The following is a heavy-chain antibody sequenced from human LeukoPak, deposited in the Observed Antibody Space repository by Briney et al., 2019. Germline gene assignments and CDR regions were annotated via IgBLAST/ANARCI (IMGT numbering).Heavy chain of an antibody. CDR3: ARAPYNTGYGSGSYYQTLYYFDY. CDR2: IKQDGSEK. J-gene: IGHJ4*02. Sequence: LPGGSLRLSCAASGFTFSSYWMSWVRQAPGKGLEWVANIKQDGSEKYYVDSVKGRFTISRDNAKNSLYLQMNSLRAEDTAVYYCARAPYNTGYGSGSYYQTLYYFDYWGQGTLVTVSS. V-gene: IGHV3-7*01. CDR1: GFTFSSYW. D-gene: IGHD3-10*01.